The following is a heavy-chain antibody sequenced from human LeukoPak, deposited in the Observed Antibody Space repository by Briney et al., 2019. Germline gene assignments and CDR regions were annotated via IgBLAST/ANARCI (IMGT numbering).Heavy chain of an antibody. J-gene: IGHJ4*02. CDR1: GGSISSSTYY. D-gene: IGHD5-18*01. Sequence: PSETLSLTCTVSGGSISSSTYYGGWIRQPPGKGLEWIGSIFYSGNTYYNPSLKSRVTISIDTSKSQFSLKLSSVTAADTAVYYCARANGYGLLDYWGQGTLVTVSS. CDR2: IFYSGNT. CDR3: ARANGYGLLDY. V-gene: IGHV4-39*07.